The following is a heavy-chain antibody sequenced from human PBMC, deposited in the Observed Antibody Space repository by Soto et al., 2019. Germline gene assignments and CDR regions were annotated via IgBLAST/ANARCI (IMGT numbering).Heavy chain of an antibody. Sequence: QLQLQESGPGLVKPSETLSLTCTVSGGSISSSSYYWGWIRQSPGKGLEWIANIYYSGSTYYNPSLKSRVTISVDLSKNEFSMTLRSVNAADPAVYYCARQWSPRRSGAGGVDYWGQGALVAVSS. D-gene: IGHD2-8*02. CDR2: IYYSGST. CDR3: ARQWSPRRSGAGGVDY. CDR1: GGSISSSSYY. J-gene: IGHJ4*02. V-gene: IGHV4-39*01.